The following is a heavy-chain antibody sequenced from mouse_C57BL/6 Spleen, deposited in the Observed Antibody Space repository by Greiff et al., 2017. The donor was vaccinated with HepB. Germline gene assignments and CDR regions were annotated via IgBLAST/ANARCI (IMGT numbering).Heavy chain of an antibody. CDR2: IDPENGDT. CDR3: TTYRDYYAMDY. CDR1: GFNIKDDY. J-gene: IGHJ4*01. Sequence: VTLKESGAELVRPGASVKLSCTASGFNIKDDYMHWVKQRPEQGLEWIGWIDPENGDTEYASKFQGKATITADTSSNTAYLQLSSLTSEDTAVYYCTTYRDYYAMDYWGQGTSVTVAS. V-gene: IGHV14-4*01. D-gene: IGHD3-1*01.